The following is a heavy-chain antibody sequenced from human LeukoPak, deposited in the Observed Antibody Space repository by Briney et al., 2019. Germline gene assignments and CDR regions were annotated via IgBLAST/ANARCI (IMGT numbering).Heavy chain of an antibody. CDR3: AREVNMAH. CDR1: GFTFSTFW. D-gene: IGHD4/OR15-4a*01. CDR2: IRGDGSNT. V-gene: IGHV3-74*01. J-gene: IGHJ4*02. Sequence: SGGSLRLSCAASGFTFSTFWMNWVRQAPGQGLVWVSRIRGDGSNTGYADSVKGRFTISRDNAKNTLYLQMNSLRDEDTAVYYCAREVNMAHGGQGTLVTVSS.